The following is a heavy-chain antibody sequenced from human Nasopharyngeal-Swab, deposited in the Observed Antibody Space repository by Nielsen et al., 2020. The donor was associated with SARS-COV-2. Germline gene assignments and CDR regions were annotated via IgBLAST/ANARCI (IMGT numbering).Heavy chain of an antibody. Sequence: GESLKISCAASGFTFSSYGMHWVRQAPGTGLEWVAVISYDGSNKYYADSVKGRFTISRDNSKNTLYLQMNSLRAEDTAVYYCANGAGVPNWFDPWGQGTLVTVSS. CDR3: ANGAGVPNWFDP. CDR2: ISYDGSNK. V-gene: IGHV3-30*18. D-gene: IGHD3-10*01. CDR1: GFTFSSYG. J-gene: IGHJ5*02.